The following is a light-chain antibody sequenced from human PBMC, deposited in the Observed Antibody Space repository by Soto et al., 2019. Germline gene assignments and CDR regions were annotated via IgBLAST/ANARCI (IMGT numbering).Light chain of an antibody. Sequence: EIVLTQSPDTLSLSPGERATLSCRASQSVSSYLAWYQQKPGQAPRLLIYDASNRATGIPARFSGSGSGTDFTLTISSLEPEDFAVHYCQQRSNWPQLTFGGGTKVEIK. CDR2: DAS. CDR1: QSVSSY. V-gene: IGKV3-11*01. CDR3: QQRSNWPQLT. J-gene: IGKJ4*01.